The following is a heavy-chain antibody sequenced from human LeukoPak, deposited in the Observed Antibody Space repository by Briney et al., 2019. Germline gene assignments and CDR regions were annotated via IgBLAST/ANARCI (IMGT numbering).Heavy chain of an antibody. V-gene: IGHV4-34*01. J-gene: IGHJ4*02. CDR3: ARGDYGDHDY. CDR2: INHSGST. CDR1: GGSFSGYY. Sequence: PSETLSLTCAVYGGSFSGYYWSWIRHPPGKGLEWIGEINHSGSTNYNPSLKSRVTISVDTSKNQFSLKLSSVTAADTAVYYCARGDYGDHDYWGQGTLVTVSS. D-gene: IGHD4-17*01.